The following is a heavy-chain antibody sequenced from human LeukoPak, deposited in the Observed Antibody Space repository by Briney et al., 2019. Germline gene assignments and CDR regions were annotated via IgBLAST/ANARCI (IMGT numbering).Heavy chain of an antibody. CDR1: GFTFSNYG. J-gene: IGHJ4*02. Sequence: GGSLRLSCAASGFTFSNYGLHWVRQAPGKGLEWVAIISYDGSNKYFADSVKGRFTISRDNSKNTLYLQMNSLRAEDTAVCYCAKDGAVSGYFDNWGQGTLVTVSS. D-gene: IGHD6-19*01. CDR3: AKDGAVSGYFDN. CDR2: ISYDGSNK. V-gene: IGHV3-30*18.